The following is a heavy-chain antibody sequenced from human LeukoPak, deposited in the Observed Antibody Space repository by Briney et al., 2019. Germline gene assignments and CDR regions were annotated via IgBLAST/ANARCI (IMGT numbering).Heavy chain of an antibody. D-gene: IGHD6-13*01. V-gene: IGHV3-30*02. CDR1: GFTFSNYG. Sequence: GGSLRLSCAASGFTFSNYGMHWVRQAPGKGLEWVAFIRYDGNNEYYADSVKGRFTVSRDSSKNTLYLQMNSLRAVDTAVYYCAKINVAAAAEIYWGRGTLVTVSS. CDR3: AKINVAAAAEIY. J-gene: IGHJ4*02. CDR2: IRYDGNNE.